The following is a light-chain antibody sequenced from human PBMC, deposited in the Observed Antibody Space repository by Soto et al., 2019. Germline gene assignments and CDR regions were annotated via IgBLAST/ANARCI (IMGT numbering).Light chain of an antibody. CDR1: QSVSSN. CDR2: GAS. V-gene: IGKV3-15*01. CDR3: QQYNNWPPFT. Sequence: EIVMTQSPATLSVSPGERVTLSCRASQSVSSNLAWYQQKPGQAPRLLIYGASTRATGIPARFSGSGSGTKFTLTISSLQSEDFAVYYCQQYNNWPPFTFGPGTKVDIK. J-gene: IGKJ3*01.